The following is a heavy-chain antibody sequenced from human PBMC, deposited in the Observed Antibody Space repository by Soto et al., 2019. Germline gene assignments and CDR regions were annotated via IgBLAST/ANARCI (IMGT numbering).Heavy chain of an antibody. CDR3: TTIYPFTVTVFLDY. J-gene: IGHJ4*02. CDR2: IKPKADDGTT. CDR1: GFSFTNAW. D-gene: IGHD4-17*01. Sequence: DVQLVESGGGLVKPGGTLRLSCAASGFSFTNAWMNWVRQAPWKGLEWIGRIKPKADDGTTDYAAPVRGRFTISRDDSKDTLYLQMNNLRTEDTAVYYCTTIYPFTVTVFLDYWGQGTLVTVSS. V-gene: IGHV3-15*01.